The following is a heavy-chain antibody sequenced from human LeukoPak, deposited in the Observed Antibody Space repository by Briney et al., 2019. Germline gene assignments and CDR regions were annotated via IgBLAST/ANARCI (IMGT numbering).Heavy chain of an antibody. CDR2: IYYSGST. V-gene: IGHV4-59*01. D-gene: IGHD6-19*01. CDR3: ARKSSGWFFDY. CDR1: GGSISSYY. Sequence: SETLSLTCTVSGGSISSYYWSWIRQPPGKGLEWIGYIYYSGSTNYNPSLKSGATISVDTSKNQFSLKVSSVTAADTAVYYCARKSSGWFFDYWGQGTLVTVSS. J-gene: IGHJ4*02.